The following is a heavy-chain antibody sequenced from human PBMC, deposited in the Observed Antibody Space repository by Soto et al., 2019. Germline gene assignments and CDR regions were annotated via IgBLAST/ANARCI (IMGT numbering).Heavy chain of an antibody. CDR1: GVSVSSSGGA. V-gene: IGHV2-5*02. CDR2: IYWDDDK. CDR3: AYGNLPGMGVAAFDY. Sequence: QITLKESGPTLVKPTQTLTLTCTVSGVSVSSSGGAVGWIRQPPGEALEWLAVIYWDDDKRYSPSLKSRLTIIKDTTTIQVVLIMTNMDPVDSGTFYCAYGNLPGMGVAAFDYWGQGTLVTVSS. J-gene: IGHJ4*02. D-gene: IGHD6-19*01.